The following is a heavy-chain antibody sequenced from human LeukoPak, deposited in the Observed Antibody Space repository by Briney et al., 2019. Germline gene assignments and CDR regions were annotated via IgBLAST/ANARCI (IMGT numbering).Heavy chain of an antibody. CDR3: ARAGVGGTTSLDY. Sequence: KTSETLSLTCAVYGGSFSGYYWSWIRQPPGKGLEWIGEINHSGSTNYNPSLKSRVTISVDTSKNQFSLKLSSVTAADTAVYYCARAGVGGTTSLDYWGQGTLVTVSS. V-gene: IGHV4-34*01. J-gene: IGHJ4*02. CDR2: INHSGST. D-gene: IGHD1-26*01. CDR1: GGSFSGYY.